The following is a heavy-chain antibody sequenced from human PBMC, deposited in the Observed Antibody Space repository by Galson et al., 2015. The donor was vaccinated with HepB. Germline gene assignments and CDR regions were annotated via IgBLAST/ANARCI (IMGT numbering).Heavy chain of an antibody. D-gene: IGHD3-10*01. J-gene: IGHJ5*02. Sequence: SLRLSCAASGFIFSSYAMHWVRQAPGKGLEYISAISNDGGSTYYADSVKGRFTISRDNSKNTLYLQMNSLRAEDTAVYYCARDHMVRGPYNWFDPWGQGTLVTVSS. CDR2: ISNDGGST. V-gene: IGHV3-64*04. CDR1: GFIFSSYA. CDR3: ARDHMVRGPYNWFDP.